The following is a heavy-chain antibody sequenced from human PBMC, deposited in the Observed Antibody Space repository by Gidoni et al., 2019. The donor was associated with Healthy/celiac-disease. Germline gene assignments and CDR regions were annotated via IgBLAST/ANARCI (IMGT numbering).Heavy chain of an antibody. Sequence: QVPLVESGGGVVQPGRSLRLSCAAPGFPFSSYAMHWVRQAPGKGLEWVAVISYDGSNKYYADSVKGRFTISRDNSKNTLYLQMNSLRAEDTAVYYCARGGISSRYCSSTSCHYGMDVWGQGTTVTVSS. CDR3: ARGGISSRYCSSTSCHYGMDV. D-gene: IGHD2-2*01. CDR1: GFPFSSYA. CDR2: ISYDGSNK. V-gene: IGHV3-30-3*01. J-gene: IGHJ6*02.